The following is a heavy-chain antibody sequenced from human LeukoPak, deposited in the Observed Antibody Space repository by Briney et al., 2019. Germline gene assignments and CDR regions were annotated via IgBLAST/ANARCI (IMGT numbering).Heavy chain of an antibody. V-gene: IGHV4-39*01. J-gene: IGHJ4*02. CDR1: GGSISSSSYY. D-gene: IGHD3-10*01. Sequence: SETLSLTCTVSGGSISSSSYYWGWIRQPPGKGLEWIGTIYYSGTTHYNPSLKSRVTISVDTSKNQFSLKLISVTAADTAVYYCARPGGSGSYFSYFDYWGQGTLVTVSS. CDR3: ARPGGSGSYFSYFDY. CDR2: IYYSGTT.